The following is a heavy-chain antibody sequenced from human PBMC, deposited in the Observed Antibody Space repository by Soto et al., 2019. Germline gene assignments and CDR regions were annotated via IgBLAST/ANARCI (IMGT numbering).Heavy chain of an antibody. V-gene: IGHV4-61*01. CDR3: ARDGDGYNY. CDR1: GGSVSSGSYY. J-gene: IGHJ4*02. D-gene: IGHD5-12*01. CDR2: IYSSGST. Sequence: QVQLQESGPGLVKPSETLSLTCTVSGGSVSSGSYYWSWIRQPPGKGLEWIGYIYSSGSTSYNPSLTSRVTSSVDTSKNQFSLKLSSVTAADTAVYYCARDGDGYNYWGQGTLVTVSS.